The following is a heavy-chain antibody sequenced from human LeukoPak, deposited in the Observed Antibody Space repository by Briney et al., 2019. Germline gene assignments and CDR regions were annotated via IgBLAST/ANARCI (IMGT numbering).Heavy chain of an antibody. Sequence: WGSLKLSCAASGFPLSGSAMHWVRQAPGKGLEWVANINQDGSATYYVDSVKGRFTISRDNAKNSLYLQMSSLRAEDTAVYYCARSFTMTPEDFWGQGTLVTVSS. CDR2: INQDGSAT. V-gene: IGHV3-7*04. CDR3: ARSFTMTPEDF. J-gene: IGHJ4*02. D-gene: IGHD3-22*01. CDR1: GFPLSGSA.